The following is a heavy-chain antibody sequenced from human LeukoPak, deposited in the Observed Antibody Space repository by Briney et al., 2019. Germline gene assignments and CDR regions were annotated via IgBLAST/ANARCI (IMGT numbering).Heavy chain of an antibody. D-gene: IGHD6-19*01. J-gene: IGHJ5*02. V-gene: IGHV4-59*08. CDR2: IYSGGST. CDR3: ARREVVTGTPRAWFDP. Sequence: SETLSLTCTVSGGSFSTYYWTWIRKPPGKGLEWIGYIYSGGSTNYNPSLKSRVTISLDTSKNQFSLKLTSVTAADTAVYYCARREVVTGTPRAWFDPWGQGTLVTVSS. CDR1: GGSFSTYY.